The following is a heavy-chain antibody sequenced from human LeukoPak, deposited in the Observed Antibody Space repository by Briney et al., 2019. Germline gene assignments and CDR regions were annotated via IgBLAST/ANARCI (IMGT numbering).Heavy chain of an antibody. Sequence: SETLSLTCAVYGGSFSGYYWSWIRQPPGKGLEWIGEINHSGSTNYNPSLKSRVTISVDTSKNQFSLKLSSVTAADTAVYYCAKGMLSSGWYEPFDYWGQGTLVTVSS. D-gene: IGHD6-19*01. CDR2: INHSGST. CDR3: AKGMLSSGWYEPFDY. J-gene: IGHJ4*02. V-gene: IGHV4-34*01. CDR1: GGSFSGYY.